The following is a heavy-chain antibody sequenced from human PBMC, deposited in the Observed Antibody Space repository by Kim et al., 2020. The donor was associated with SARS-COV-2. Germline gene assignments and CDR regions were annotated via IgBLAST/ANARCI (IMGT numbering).Heavy chain of an antibody. CDR2: IYPGDSET. V-gene: IGHV5-51*01. Sequence: GESLKISCKASGYSFVSYWIGWVRHMPGKGLEWVGIIYPGDSETRYSPSFKGQVTISADKSINTAYLQWSSLKASDTAIYFCARGHSAYDFWGQGTLVTVSS. D-gene: IGHD4-4*01. CDR1: GYSFVSYW. CDR3: ARGHSAYDF. J-gene: IGHJ4*02.